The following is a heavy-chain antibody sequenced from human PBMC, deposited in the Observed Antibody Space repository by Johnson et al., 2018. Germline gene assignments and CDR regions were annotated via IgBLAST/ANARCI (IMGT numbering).Heavy chain of an antibody. J-gene: IGHJ1*01. CDR2: IWYDGSNK. CDR3: ARNQNATTRRDGYNYPYFQH. D-gene: IGHD5-24*01. Sequence: VQLLESGGGVVQXGRSLRLSCAASGFTFSSYGFHWVRQAPGTGLEWVGVIWYDGSNKSYADSVKGRFTNYRDNSKNTLYLQMNRLRAEDTAVYYCARNQNATTRRDGYNYPYFQHWGQGTLVTVSS. V-gene: IGHV3-33*01. CDR1: GFTFSSYG.